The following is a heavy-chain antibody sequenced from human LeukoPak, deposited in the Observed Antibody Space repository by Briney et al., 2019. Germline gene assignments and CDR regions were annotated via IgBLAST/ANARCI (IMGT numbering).Heavy chain of an antibody. J-gene: IGHJ4*02. CDR1: GFTFSSYA. D-gene: IGHD5-24*01. CDR3: ARGRDGSYFDY. Sequence: PGGSLRLSCAASGFTFSSYAMHWVRQAPGKGLEYVSPISSNGGSTYYANSMKGRFTISRDNSKNTLYLQMGCLRAEDMAVYYCARGRDGSYFDYWGQGTLVTVSS. CDR2: ISSNGGST. V-gene: IGHV3-64*01.